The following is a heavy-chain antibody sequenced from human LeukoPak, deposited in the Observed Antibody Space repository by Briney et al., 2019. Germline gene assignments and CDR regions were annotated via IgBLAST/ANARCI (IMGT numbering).Heavy chain of an antibody. CDR3: ARDSVMGYCTNGVCLT. J-gene: IGHJ5*02. CDR1: GGSISSSNW. CDR2: IYYSGST. Sequence: SGTLSLTCAVSGGSISSSNWWSWVRQPPGKGLEWIGYIYYSGSTNYNPSLKSRVTISVDRSKNQFPLKLSSVTAADTAVYYCARDSVMGYCTNGVCLTWGQGTLVTVSS. V-gene: IGHV4-4*02. D-gene: IGHD2-8*01.